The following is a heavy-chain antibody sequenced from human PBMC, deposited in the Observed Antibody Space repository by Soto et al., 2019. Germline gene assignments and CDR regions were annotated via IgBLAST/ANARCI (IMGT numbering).Heavy chain of an antibody. J-gene: IGHJ4*02. V-gene: IGHV3-73*01. D-gene: IGHD3-10*01. CDR1: GFTFSGSA. Sequence: EVQLVESGGGLVQPGGSLKLSCAASGFTFSGSAMHWVRQASGKGLEWVGRIRSKANSYATAYAASVKGRFTISRDDSKNTGYRQINSLKTGTRAVYYCTSPGNIDGRVAYGGQGPLVTVSS. CDR3: TSPGNIDGRVAY. CDR2: IRSKANSYAT.